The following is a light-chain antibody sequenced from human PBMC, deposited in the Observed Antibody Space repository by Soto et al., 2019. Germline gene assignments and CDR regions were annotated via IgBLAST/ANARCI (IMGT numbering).Light chain of an antibody. V-gene: IGLV2-14*03. CDR3: SSFATSDTLMV. CDR1: SSDVGGYNH. Sequence: QSALTQPASVSGSPGQSITISCTGTSSDVGGYNHVSWYQQHPGEAPKLMIYDVSSRPSGVSNRFSGSKAADTASLTISGLQAEDEADYYCSSFATSDTLMVFGGGTKLTVL. J-gene: IGLJ2*01. CDR2: DVS.